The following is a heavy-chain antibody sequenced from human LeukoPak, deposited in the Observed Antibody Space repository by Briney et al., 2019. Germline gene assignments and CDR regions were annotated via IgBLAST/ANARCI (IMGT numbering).Heavy chain of an antibody. V-gene: IGHV3-23*01. J-gene: IGHJ3*02. Sequence: PGGSLRLSCAASGFTFSSYGMHWVRQAPGKGLEWVSAISGSGGSTYYADSVKGRFTISRDNSKNTLYLQMNSLRAEDTAVYYCAKERTDHVGCGGDCPIPNAFDIWGQGTMVTVSS. CDR3: AKERTDHVGCGGDCPIPNAFDI. D-gene: IGHD2-21*02. CDR2: ISGSGGST. CDR1: GFTFSSYG.